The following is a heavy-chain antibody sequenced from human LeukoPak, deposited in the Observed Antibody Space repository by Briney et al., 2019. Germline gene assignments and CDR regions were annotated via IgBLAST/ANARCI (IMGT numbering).Heavy chain of an antibody. D-gene: IGHD3-22*01. V-gene: IGHV3-48*04. J-gene: IGHJ4*02. Sequence: GGSLRLSCAASGFTFSSYSMNWVRQAPGKGLEWVSYTRSSGSTIYYADSVKGRFTISRDNAKNSLYLQMNSLRAEDTAVYYCARDVSNYDSSGYLFDYWGQGTLVTVSS. CDR1: GFTFSSYS. CDR2: TRSSGSTI. CDR3: ARDVSNYDSSGYLFDY.